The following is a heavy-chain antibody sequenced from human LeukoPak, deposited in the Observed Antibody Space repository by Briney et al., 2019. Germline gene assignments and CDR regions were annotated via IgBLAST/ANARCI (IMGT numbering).Heavy chain of an antibody. V-gene: IGHV1-2*02. J-gene: IGHJ6*02. CDR3: ARRTGYSSSYGMDV. D-gene: IGHD3/OR15-3a*01. Sequence: ASVKVSCKASGGTFSSNAISWVRQAPGQGLEWMGWINPNSGGTNYAQKFQGRVTMTRDTSISTAYMELSRLRSDDTAVYYCARRTGYSSSYGMDVWGQGTTVTVSS. CDR2: INPNSGGT. CDR1: GGTFSSNA.